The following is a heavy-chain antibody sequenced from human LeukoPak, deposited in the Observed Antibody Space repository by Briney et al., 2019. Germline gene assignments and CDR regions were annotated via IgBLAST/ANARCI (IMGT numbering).Heavy chain of an antibody. Sequence: GGSLRLSCAASGFTFSSYWMSWVRQAPGKGLEWVANIKQDGSEKYYVDSVKGRFTISRDNAKNSLYLQMNSLRAEDTAVYYCARDDPYYDFWSGYGYYFDYWGQGTLVTVSS. CDR1: GFTFSSYW. CDR3: ARDDPYYDFWSGYGYYFDY. J-gene: IGHJ4*02. CDR2: IKQDGSEK. V-gene: IGHV3-7*01. D-gene: IGHD3-3*01.